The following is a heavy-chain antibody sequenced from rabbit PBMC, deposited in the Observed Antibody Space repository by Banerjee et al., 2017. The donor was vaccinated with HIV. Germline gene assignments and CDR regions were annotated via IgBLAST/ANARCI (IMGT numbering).Heavy chain of an antibody. CDR3: ARDWTDVDSAGYGYAL. CDR1: GFSFSSSYY. V-gene: IGHV1S45*01. CDR2: IYISSGST. D-gene: IGHD6-1*01. J-gene: IGHJ4*01. Sequence: QEQLVESGGGLVQPEGSLTLTCTASGFSFSSSYYMCWVRQAPGKGLEWIGCIYISSGSTWYASWVNGRFTISKTSSTTVTLQMTSLTAADTATYFCARDWTDVDSAGYGYALWGPGTLVTVS.